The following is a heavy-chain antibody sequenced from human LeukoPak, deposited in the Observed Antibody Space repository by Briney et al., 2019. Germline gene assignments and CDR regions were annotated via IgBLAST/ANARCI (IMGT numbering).Heavy chain of an antibody. D-gene: IGHD3-22*01. Sequence: SVKVSCKASGFTFTSSAMQWVRQARGQRLEWIGWIVVGSGNTNYAQKFQERVTITRDMSTSTAYMELSSLRSEDTAVYYCARSMSDYYDSSGHYYFDYWGQGTLVTVSS. J-gene: IGHJ4*02. CDR3: ARSMSDYYDSSGHYYFDY. CDR1: GFTFTSSA. CDR2: IVVGSGNT. V-gene: IGHV1-58*02.